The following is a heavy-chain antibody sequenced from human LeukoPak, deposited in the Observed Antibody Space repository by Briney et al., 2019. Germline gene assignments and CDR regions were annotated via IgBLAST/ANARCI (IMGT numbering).Heavy chain of an antibody. CDR3: ARGGIFGVELTYYYYGMDV. CDR1: GFTFSSYG. D-gene: IGHD3-3*01. V-gene: IGHV3-33*01. Sequence: GGSLRLSCAASGFTFSSYGMHWVRQAPGKGLEWVAVIWYDGSNKYYADSVKGRFTISRDNSKNTLYLQMNSLRAEDTAVYYCARGGIFGVELTYYYYGMDVWGQGTTVTVSS. J-gene: IGHJ6*02. CDR2: IWYDGSNK.